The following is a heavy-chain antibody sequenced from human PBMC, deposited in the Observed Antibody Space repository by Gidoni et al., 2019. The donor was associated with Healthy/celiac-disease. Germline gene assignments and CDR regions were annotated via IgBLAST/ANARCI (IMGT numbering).Heavy chain of an antibody. CDR3: ARDDGVQTDY. V-gene: IGHV4-31*03. CDR1: GGSISSGGYY. Sequence: VQLPESGPGLVKPSQTLSLPCTVSGGSISSGGYYWSWIRQPQGKGLEWIGYIYYSGSTDYNPALKSRVTISVDTSKNQFSLKLSSVTAADTAVYYWARDDGVQTDYWGQGTLVTVSS. J-gene: IGHJ4*02. D-gene: IGHD1-1*01. CDR2: IYYSGST.